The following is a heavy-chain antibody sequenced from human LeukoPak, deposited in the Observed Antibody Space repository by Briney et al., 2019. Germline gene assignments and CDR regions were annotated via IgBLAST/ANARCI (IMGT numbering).Heavy chain of an antibody. D-gene: IGHD2-2*01. CDR3: ARQLPAASGYYYYYYMDV. Sequence: ASVKVSCKASGYTFTSYDINWVRQATGQGLEWMGWMNPNSGNTGYAQKFQGRVTMTRNTSISTYYMELSSLRSEDTAVYYGARQLPAASGYYYYYYMDVWGKGTTVTVSS. J-gene: IGHJ6*03. CDR1: GYTFTSYD. V-gene: IGHV1-8*01. CDR2: MNPNSGNT.